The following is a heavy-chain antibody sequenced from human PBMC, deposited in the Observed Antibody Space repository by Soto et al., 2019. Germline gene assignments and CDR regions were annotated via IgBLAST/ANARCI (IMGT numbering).Heavy chain of an antibody. D-gene: IGHD2-8*01. Sequence: QVKLVESGGGVVQPGRSLRLSCAASGFTFSNHAMHWVRQAPGKGLEWVAVIWYYGSNQYYADSVKGRFTIFRDNSRDTLYLQMNSLRVADTAVYYCASVREMLGSYYYYDMDVWGQGTTVTVSS. CDR3: ASVREMLGSYYYYDMDV. CDR2: IWYYGSNQ. J-gene: IGHJ6*02. V-gene: IGHV3-33*01. CDR1: GFTFSNHA.